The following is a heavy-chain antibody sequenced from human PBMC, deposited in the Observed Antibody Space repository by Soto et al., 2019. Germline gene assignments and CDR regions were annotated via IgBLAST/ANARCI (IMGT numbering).Heavy chain of an antibody. CDR2: IIPIFGTA. J-gene: IGHJ6*02. CDR3: ARGGLGQQLGYYGMDV. CDR1: GGTFSSYA. D-gene: IGHD6-13*01. Sequence: QVQLVQSGAEVKKPGSSVKVSCKASGGTFSSYAISWVRQAPGQGLAWMGGIIPIFGTANYAQKFQARVTITADESTSTAHMELSSLRSEDTAVYYCARGGLGQQLGYYGMDVWGQGTTVTVSS. V-gene: IGHV1-69*01.